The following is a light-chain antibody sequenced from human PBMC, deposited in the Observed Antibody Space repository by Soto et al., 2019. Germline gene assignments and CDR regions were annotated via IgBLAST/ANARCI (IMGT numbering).Light chain of an antibody. J-gene: IGKJ3*01. V-gene: IGKV3-20*01. Sequence: LGTLTLSPGERATLSCKASQSVSSSYLAWYQQKPGQAPRLLIYGASSRATGIPDRFSGSGSGTDFTLTISRLEPEDFAVYYCQQYGGSFRVFGPGTKVDI. CDR3: QQYGGSFRV. CDR2: GAS. CDR1: QSVSSSY.